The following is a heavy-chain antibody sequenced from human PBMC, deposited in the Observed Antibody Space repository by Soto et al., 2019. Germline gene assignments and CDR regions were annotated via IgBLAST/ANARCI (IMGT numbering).Heavy chain of an antibody. CDR2: IIPIFGTA. J-gene: IGHJ4*02. Sequence: SVKVSCKASGRTFSSYAISWVRQAPGQGLEWMGGIIPIFGTANYAQKFQGRVTITADESTSTAYMELSSLRSEDTAVYYCARGDLAYCGGDCSPEYYFDYWGQGTLVTVSS. D-gene: IGHD2-21*02. CDR1: GRTFSSYA. CDR3: ARGDLAYCGGDCSPEYYFDY. V-gene: IGHV1-69*13.